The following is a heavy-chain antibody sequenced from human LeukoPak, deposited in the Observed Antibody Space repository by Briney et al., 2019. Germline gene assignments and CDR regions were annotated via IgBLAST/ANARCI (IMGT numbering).Heavy chain of an antibody. CDR1: GGSISSYY. D-gene: IGHD3-3*02. CDR2: IYYGGST. J-gene: IGHJ4*02. Sequence: SETLSLTCTVSGGSISSYYWSWIRQPPGKGLEWIGYIYYGGSTDYSPSLKSRATISLDTSKNQFSLHLTSVTAADTAVHYCARQLAGLAPPGFIDSWGQGTLVTVSS. CDR3: ARQLAGLAPPGFIDS. V-gene: IGHV4-59*08.